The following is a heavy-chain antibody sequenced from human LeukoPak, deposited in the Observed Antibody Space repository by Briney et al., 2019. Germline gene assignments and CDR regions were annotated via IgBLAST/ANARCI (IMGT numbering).Heavy chain of an antibody. V-gene: IGHV3-64D*06. J-gene: IGHJ4*02. Sequence: GGSLRLSCSASGFTFSSYAMHWVRQAPGKGLEYVSAISSNGGSTYYVDSVKGRFTISRDNSKNTLYLQMSSLRAEDTAVYYCVKGPIAAAGLNWGQGTLVTVSS. CDR1: GFTFSSYA. D-gene: IGHD6-13*01. CDR3: VKGPIAAAGLN. CDR2: ISSNGGST.